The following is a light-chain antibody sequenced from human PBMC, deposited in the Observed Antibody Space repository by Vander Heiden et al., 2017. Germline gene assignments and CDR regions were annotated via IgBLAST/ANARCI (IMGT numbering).Light chain of an antibody. CDR2: DAS. CDR3: QQRINSLLT. Sequence: ETVLTQSPATRPLSPGERATLSCRASQSVSSYLAWYQQKPGQAPRLLIYDASNRATGIPARFSGSGSGTDFTLTISNLEPEDFAVYYCQQRINSLLTFGGGTKVEIK. J-gene: IGKJ4*01. CDR1: QSVSSY. V-gene: IGKV3-11*01.